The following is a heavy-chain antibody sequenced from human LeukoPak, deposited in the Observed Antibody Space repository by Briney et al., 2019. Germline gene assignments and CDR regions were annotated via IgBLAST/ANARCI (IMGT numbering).Heavy chain of an antibody. Sequence: PGGSLRLSCAASGFIFSDYALSWVRQAPGKGLEWVSYISLSGNFIYYADSVKGRFTISRDNSKNTLYLQMNSLRAEDTAVYYCAKDQVLRFLEWPPFDYWGQGTLVTVSS. V-gene: IGHV3-23*01. CDR2: ISLSGNFI. CDR1: GFIFSDYA. D-gene: IGHD3-3*01. CDR3: AKDQVLRFLEWPPFDY. J-gene: IGHJ4*02.